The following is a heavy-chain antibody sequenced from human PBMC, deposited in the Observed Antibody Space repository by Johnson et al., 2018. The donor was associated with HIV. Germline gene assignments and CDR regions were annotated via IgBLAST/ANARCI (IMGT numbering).Heavy chain of an antibody. V-gene: IGHV3-30*02. J-gene: IGHJ3*02. Sequence: QVQLVESGGGVVQPGGSLRLSCAASGFTFSAYGMHWVRQAPGKGLGWVAFIRYDGSNKDYEESVKGRFTISRDNSKNTLYLQMNSLKAEDTAVYYCARGGFGEWAAFDIWGQGTMVTVSS. CDR2: IRYDGSNK. CDR3: ARGGFGEWAAFDI. CDR1: GFTFSAYG. D-gene: IGHD3-10*01.